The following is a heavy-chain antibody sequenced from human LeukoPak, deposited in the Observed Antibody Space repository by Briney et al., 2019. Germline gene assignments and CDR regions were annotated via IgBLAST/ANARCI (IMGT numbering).Heavy chain of an antibody. D-gene: IGHD3-16*01. V-gene: IGHV4-59*02. CDR1: TDSVTGYY. CDR3: ARGPLRGGFDF. Sequence: SETLSLTCTVSTDSVTGYYWRWIRHPPGKGLGWIGYVYYGRNTNYNPSLNTRVTMSVDTSKSQFSLKLRSVTAADTAPYYCARGPLRGGFDFWGQGNLVTVSS. CDR2: VYYGRNT. J-gene: IGHJ4*02.